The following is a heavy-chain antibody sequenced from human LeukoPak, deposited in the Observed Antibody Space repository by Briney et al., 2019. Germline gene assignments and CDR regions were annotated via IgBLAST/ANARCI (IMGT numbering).Heavy chain of an antibody. V-gene: IGHV3-74*01. Sequence: GGSLRLSCAASGFTFTDFWMHWVRQAPGGGLVWVSRVKDDGISTLYAAFEKGGFTISRDNAKNTLYLQMNSLRPDDTALYYCATGPYSAFEMWGQGALVTVSS. J-gene: IGHJ3*02. CDR3: ATGPYSAFEM. CDR1: GFTFTDFW. CDR2: VKDDGIST. D-gene: IGHD2-21*01.